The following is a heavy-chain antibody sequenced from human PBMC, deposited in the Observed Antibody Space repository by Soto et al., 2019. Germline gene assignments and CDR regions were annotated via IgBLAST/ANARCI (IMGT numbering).Heavy chain of an antibody. J-gene: IGHJ6*02. V-gene: IGHV3-23*01. CDR3: AKPPVITASYYYYDMDV. Sequence: PGGSLRLSCAASGFTFSTYPMNRVRQAPGKGLEWVSGISGSGISTYYADSVTGRFTISRDNSKNTVFLQMNSLRAEDTAVYYCAKPPVITASYYYYDMDVWGQGTTVTVSS. CDR1: GFTFSTYP. D-gene: IGHD4-4*01. CDR2: ISGSGIST.